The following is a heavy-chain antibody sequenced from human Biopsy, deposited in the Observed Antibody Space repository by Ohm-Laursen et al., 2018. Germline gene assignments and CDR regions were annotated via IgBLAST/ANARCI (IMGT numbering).Heavy chain of an antibody. D-gene: IGHD5/OR15-5a*01. V-gene: IGHV3-33*01. CDR2: IWFDGSNQ. CDR1: GFTFTNYG. Sequence: SLRLSCAASGFTFTNYGMHWVRQAPGKGLEWVAVIWFDGSNQFYADSVKGRFTISRDNAKKSLYLQMNSLRAEDTAVYYCARAKSVLDYFYGLDVWGQGTTVTVSS. J-gene: IGHJ6*02. CDR3: ARAKSVLDYFYGLDV.